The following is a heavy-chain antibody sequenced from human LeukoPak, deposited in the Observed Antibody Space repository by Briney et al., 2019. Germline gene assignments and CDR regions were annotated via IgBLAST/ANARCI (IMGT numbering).Heavy chain of an antibody. CDR2: INPNSGGT. V-gene: IGHV1-2*02. CDR1: GYTFTDYY. D-gene: IGHD6-13*01. Sequence: ASVKVSCKASGYTFTDYYMHWVRQAPGQGLEWMGWINPNSGGTNYAQNFQGRVTMTRDTSISIAYMELSRLRSDDTAMYYCARVIAAASTRLDYWGQGTLVTVSS. CDR3: ARVIAAASTRLDY. J-gene: IGHJ4*02.